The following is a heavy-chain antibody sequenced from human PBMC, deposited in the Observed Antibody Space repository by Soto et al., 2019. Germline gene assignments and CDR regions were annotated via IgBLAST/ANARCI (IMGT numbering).Heavy chain of an antibody. Sequence: QLQLQESGPGLVKPSETLSLTCSLSGGSISSTCYYWGWIRQPPGKGLEWIGSIYYSGTTFYNPALRGRVTISVDTSKNQFSLRLTSVTATDTAVYFCARQKWEQPKWFDPWGQGTLVTVSS. CDR3: ARQKWEQPKWFDP. CDR1: GGSISSTCYY. D-gene: IGHD1-26*01. V-gene: IGHV4-39*01. J-gene: IGHJ5*02. CDR2: IYYSGTT.